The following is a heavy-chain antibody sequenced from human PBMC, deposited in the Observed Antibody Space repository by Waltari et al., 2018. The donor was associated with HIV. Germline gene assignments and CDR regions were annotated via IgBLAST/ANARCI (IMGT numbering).Heavy chain of an antibody. J-gene: IGHJ4*02. Sequence: EVQLVESGGGLVQPGGSLRLSCAASGFTFSSYSMNWVRQAPGKGLGWVSYISSSSSTIYYADSVKGRFTISRDNAKNSLYLQMNSLRAEDTAVYYCARDYDFWSGPLDYWGQGTLVTVSS. CDR1: GFTFSSYS. D-gene: IGHD3-3*01. CDR3: ARDYDFWSGPLDY. CDR2: ISSSSSTI. V-gene: IGHV3-48*01.